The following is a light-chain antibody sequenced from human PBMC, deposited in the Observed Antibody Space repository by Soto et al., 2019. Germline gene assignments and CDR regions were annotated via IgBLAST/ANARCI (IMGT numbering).Light chain of an antibody. CDR1: SRTLGSFNL. CDR2: EGF. CDR3: CSFASSTV. V-gene: IGLV2-23*01. J-gene: IGLJ1*01. Sequence: QSALTQPASVSGSPGQSITISCTGTSRTLGSFNLVSWYQHHPDKAPKLILYEGFKRPSGVSNRFSGSNSANAASLTISGLQHEDEADYYCCSFASSTVFGTGTKLTVL.